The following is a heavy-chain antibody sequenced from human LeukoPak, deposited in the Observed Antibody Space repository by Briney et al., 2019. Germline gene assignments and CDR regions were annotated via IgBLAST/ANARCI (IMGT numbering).Heavy chain of an antibody. CDR3: ARQFDY. CDR2: IGSGTGPI. V-gene: IGHV3-48*02. J-gene: IGHJ4*02. Sequence: GGSLRLSCAASGFTFSSYAMSWVRQAPGKGLEWLSYIGSGTGPIYYADSVKGRFTISRDNAKNSLYLQMNSLRDDDTAVYYCARQFDYWGQGTLVTVSS. CDR1: GFTFSSYA.